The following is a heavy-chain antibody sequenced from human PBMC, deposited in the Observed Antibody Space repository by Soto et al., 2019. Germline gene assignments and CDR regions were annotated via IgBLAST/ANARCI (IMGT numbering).Heavy chain of an antibody. CDR1: GGSISSSSYY. J-gene: IGHJ5*02. V-gene: IGHV4-39*01. CDR3: AGTPLLTFGGVIVTEIGWFDP. D-gene: IGHD3-16*02. CDR2: IYYSGST. Sequence: QLQLQESGPGLVKPSETLSLTCTVSGGSISSSSYYWGWIRQTPGKGLEWIGSIYYSGSTYYNPSLKSRVTISVDTSKNQFSLKLSSVTAADTAVYYCAGTPLLTFGGVIVTEIGWFDPWGQGTLVTVSS.